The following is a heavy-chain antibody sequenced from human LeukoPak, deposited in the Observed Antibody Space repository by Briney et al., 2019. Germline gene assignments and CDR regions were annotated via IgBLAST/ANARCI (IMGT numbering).Heavy chain of an antibody. Sequence: GGSLRLSCAASGFTFRSYGMHWVRQAPGKGLEWVAFIPFEGSNKNDADSVKGRFTISRDNSKNMLYLQMNSLRAEDTAVYYCARGSPRSVEFWGQGTLVTVSS. CDR1: GFTFRSYG. D-gene: IGHD3-10*01. V-gene: IGHV3-30-3*01. J-gene: IGHJ4*02. CDR3: ARGSPRSVEF. CDR2: IPFEGSNK.